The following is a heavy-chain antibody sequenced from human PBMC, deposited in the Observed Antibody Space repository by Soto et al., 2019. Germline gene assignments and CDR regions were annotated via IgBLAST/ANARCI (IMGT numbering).Heavy chain of an antibody. CDR3: AKDQRITIFGVVITYFDY. D-gene: IGHD3-3*01. CDR1: GFTFSSYA. J-gene: IGHJ4*02. CDR2: ISGSGGST. Sequence: GGSLRLSCAASGFTFSSYAMSWVRQAPGKGLEWVSAISGSGGSTYYADSVKGRFTISRDNSKNTLYLQMNSLRAEDTAVYYCAKDQRITIFGVVITYFDYWGQGTLVTVSS. V-gene: IGHV3-23*01.